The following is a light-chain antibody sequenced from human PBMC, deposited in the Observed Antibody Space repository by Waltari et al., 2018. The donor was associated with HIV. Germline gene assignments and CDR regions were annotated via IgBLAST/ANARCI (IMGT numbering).Light chain of an antibody. CDR1: SGSIASNS. J-gene: IGLJ3*02. V-gene: IGLV6-57*03. CDR2: EDY. Sequence: NFMLTQPHSVSESPEKTVTISCTRTSGSIASNSVQWFQQRPGKAPTTILYEDYQRPSGVPVRFSGTLDESSNSASLTLSGVKTEDEADYYCQSFDTNNHWVFGGGTRLTVL. CDR3: QSFDTNNHWV.